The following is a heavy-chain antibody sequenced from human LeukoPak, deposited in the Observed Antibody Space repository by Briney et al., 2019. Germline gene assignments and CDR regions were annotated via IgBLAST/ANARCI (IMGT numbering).Heavy chain of an antibody. J-gene: IGHJ4*02. D-gene: IGHD3-22*01. CDR3: ARVPRDGDDSSAYYLYFEK. Sequence: SETLSLTCAVFGDSVSNNYCWNWVRQSPGKGLEWIGEVYHSGSTNYNPSLKSRVIISVDKSKNQFSLVLNSVTAADTAVYYCARVPRDGDDSSAYYLYFEKWGQGTRVTVSS. CDR2: VYHSGST. V-gene: IGHV4-4*02. CDR1: GDSVSNNYC.